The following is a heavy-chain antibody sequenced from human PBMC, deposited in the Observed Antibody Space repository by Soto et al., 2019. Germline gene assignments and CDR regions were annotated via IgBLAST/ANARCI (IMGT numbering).Heavy chain of an antibody. CDR3: AKGSIEYSASVDH. Sequence: EVQLVESGGELTQPGGSLRLSCVASGFTVSGSYMTWVRQAPGKGLEWVSVMYSAGDTYYADSVKGRFTVSKDNSKNVLSLEMNNLRAEDTATYFCAKGSIEYSASVDHWGQGTLVLVSS. D-gene: IGHD5-12*01. V-gene: IGHV3-53*01. J-gene: IGHJ4*02. CDR2: MYSAGDT. CDR1: GFTVSGSY.